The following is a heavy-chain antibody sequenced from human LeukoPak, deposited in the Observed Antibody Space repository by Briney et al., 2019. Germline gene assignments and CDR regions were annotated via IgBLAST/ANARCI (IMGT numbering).Heavy chain of an antibody. CDR3: ARDCGTSCYRHYYYYMDV. CDR2: ISSNGGST. J-gene: IGHJ6*03. Sequence: GGSLRLSCAASGFTFSSYAMHWVRQAPGKGLEYVSAISSNGGSTYYANSVKGRFTISRDNSKNTLYLQMGSLRAEDMAVYYCARDCGTSCYRHYYYYMDVWGKGTTVTVSS. D-gene: IGHD2-2*02. V-gene: IGHV3-64*01. CDR1: GFTFSSYA.